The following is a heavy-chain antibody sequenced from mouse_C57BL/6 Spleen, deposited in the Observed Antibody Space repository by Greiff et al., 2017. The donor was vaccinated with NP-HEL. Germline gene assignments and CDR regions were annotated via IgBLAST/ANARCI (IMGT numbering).Heavy chain of an antibody. J-gene: IGHJ3*01. CDR3: ARRGYDTAY. D-gene: IGHD2-2*01. CDR2: INPNNGGT. CDR1: GYTFTDYY. Sequence: VQLQQSGPELVKPGASVKISCKASGYTFTDYYMNWVKQSHGKSLEWIGDINPNNGGTSYNQKFKGKATLTVDKSSSTAYMELRSLTSEDSAVYYCARRGYDTAYWGQGTLVTVSA. V-gene: IGHV1-26*01.